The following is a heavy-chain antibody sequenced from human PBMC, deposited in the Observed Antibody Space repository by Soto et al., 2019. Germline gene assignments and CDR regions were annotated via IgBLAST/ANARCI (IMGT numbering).Heavy chain of an antibody. Sequence: ASVKVSCKVSGYTLTELSMHWVRQAPGKGLEWMGGFDPEDGETIYAQKYQGRVTMTEDTSTDTAYMELSSLRSEDTAVYYCATVWNGIAVAGTASSYYYYYGMDVWGQGTTVTVSS. CDR3: ATVWNGIAVAGTASSYYYYYGMDV. J-gene: IGHJ6*02. CDR1: GYTLTELS. D-gene: IGHD6-19*01. V-gene: IGHV1-24*01. CDR2: FDPEDGET.